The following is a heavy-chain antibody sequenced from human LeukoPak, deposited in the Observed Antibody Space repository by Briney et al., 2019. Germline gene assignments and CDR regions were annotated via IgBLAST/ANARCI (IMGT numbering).Heavy chain of an antibody. CDR1: GFTFSSYS. J-gene: IGHJ3*02. Sequence: PGGSLRLSCAASGFTFSSYSMNWVRQAPGKGLEWVSSISSSSSYIYYADSVKGRFTISRDNAKNSLYLQMNSLRAEDTAVYYCARVPLRGYSYGQGDAFDIWGQGTMVTVSS. CDR2: ISSSSSYI. V-gene: IGHV3-21*01. CDR3: ARVPLRGYSYGQGDAFDI. D-gene: IGHD5-18*01.